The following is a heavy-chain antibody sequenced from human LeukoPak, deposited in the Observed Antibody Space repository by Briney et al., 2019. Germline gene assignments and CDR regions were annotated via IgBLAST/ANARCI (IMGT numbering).Heavy chain of an antibody. CDR1: GGTFSSYA. CDR3: ARGLGYYYDSSGYYGY. D-gene: IGHD3-22*01. V-gene: IGHV1-69*05. Sequence: GASVKVSCKASGGTFSSYAISWVRQAPGQGLEWMGGIIPIFGTANYAQKFQGRVTMTRDTSISTAYMELSRLRSDDTAVYYCARGLGYYYDSSGYYGYWGQGTLVTVSS. J-gene: IGHJ4*02. CDR2: IIPIFGTA.